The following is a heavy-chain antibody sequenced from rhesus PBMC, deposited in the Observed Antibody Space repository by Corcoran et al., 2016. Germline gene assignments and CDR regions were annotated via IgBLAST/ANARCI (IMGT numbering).Heavy chain of an antibody. Sequence: EVQLVETGGGLVQPGGSLKLSCAASGFTFSSYGMSWVRQAPGKGLEWVSAINSSGGSTYYADSVKGRFTISRDDSKNTLSLQMNSLRAEDTAVYYCAKNTNFWTGYYFDYWGQGVLVTVSS. J-gene: IGHJ4*01. D-gene: IGHD3-3*01. CDR2: INSSGGST. CDR3: AKNTNFWTGYYFDY. V-gene: IGHV3S5*01. CDR1: GFTFSSYG.